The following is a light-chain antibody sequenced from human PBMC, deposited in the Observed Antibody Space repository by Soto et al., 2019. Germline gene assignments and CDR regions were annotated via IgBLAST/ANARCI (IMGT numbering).Light chain of an antibody. CDR3: QQYGTSYT. CDR2: GAS. Sequence: ENVLTQSPGTLSLSPGEGATLSCRASQSINSLHLAWYQQKPGQAPRLLIYGASRRATGVPDRFSGSGSGTVFTLTISRLESYDFAGYYCQQYGTSYTFGEGTKLEIK. J-gene: IGKJ2*01. V-gene: IGKV3-20*01. CDR1: QSINSLH.